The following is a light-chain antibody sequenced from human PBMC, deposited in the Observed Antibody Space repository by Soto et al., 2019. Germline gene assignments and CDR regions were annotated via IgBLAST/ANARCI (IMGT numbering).Light chain of an antibody. V-gene: IGKV1-9*01. J-gene: IGKJ1*01. CDR3: QQVDSYPRT. CDR1: QGIGTY. CDR2: ASS. Sequence: IQLTQSPSSLSASVGDRVTVTCRASQGIGTYLVWYQQKSGKAPMVLIYASSTLQTGVPSRFSGSGSGTDFSLTISSLHPEDVATYYCQQVDSYPRTLGQGTKVDIK.